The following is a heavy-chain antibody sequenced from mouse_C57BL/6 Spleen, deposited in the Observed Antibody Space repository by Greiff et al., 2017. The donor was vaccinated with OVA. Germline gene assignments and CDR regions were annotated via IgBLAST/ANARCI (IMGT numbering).Heavy chain of an antibody. Sequence: QVHVKQSGAELVKPGASVKISCKASGYAFSSYWMNWVKQRPGKGLEWIGQIYPGDGDTNYNGKFKGKATLTADKSSSTAYMQLSSLTSEDSAVYFCARGAITTVVANPFDYWGQGTTLTVSS. V-gene: IGHV1-80*01. D-gene: IGHD1-1*01. CDR1: GYAFSSYW. CDR3: ARGAITTVVANPFDY. CDR2: IYPGDGDT. J-gene: IGHJ2*01.